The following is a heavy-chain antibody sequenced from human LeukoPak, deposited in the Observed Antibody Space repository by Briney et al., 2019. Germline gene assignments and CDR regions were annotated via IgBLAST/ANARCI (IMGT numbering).Heavy chain of an antibody. CDR2: IKEDGSEK. CDR1: GFTFGSSW. D-gene: IGHD4/OR15-4a*01. Sequence: GGSLRLSCAASGFTFGSSWMTWVRQAPGKGLEWVANIKEDGSEKYYVDSVKGRFTISRDNAKNSLFLQMNSLRAEDTAVYYCAKGTKPVMTIPDYWGQGTLVTVSS. V-gene: IGHV3-7*01. CDR3: AKGTKPVMTIPDY. J-gene: IGHJ4*02.